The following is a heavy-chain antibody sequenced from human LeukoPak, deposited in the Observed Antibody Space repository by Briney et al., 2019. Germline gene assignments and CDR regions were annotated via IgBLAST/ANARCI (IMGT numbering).Heavy chain of an antibody. CDR2: INPSGGYT. D-gene: IGHD3-22*01. J-gene: IGHJ5*02. CDR1: GYTLSNYY. Sequence: ASVKVSCKASGYTLSNYYMHWVRHAPGQGLEWMGIINPSGGYTTYAQKFQGRVTMTRDMTTSTVYMELSSLRSEDTAVYYCGRDLHRSGYTREGRFDPWGQGTLVTVSS. V-gene: IGHV1-46*01. CDR3: GRDLHRSGYTREGRFDP.